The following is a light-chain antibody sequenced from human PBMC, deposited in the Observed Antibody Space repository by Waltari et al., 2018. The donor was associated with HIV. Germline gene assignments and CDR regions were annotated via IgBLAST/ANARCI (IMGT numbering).Light chain of an antibody. CDR3: AAWDDRLSAWV. V-gene: IGLV1-47*01. Sequence: QSVLTQPPSASGTPGQRVTISCSGSSSNIGRNYVYWYQQFPGTAPKHLIYRHNLRPSVVPDLFSLSKSGTSSSLSISGLRSEDEADDYCAAWDDRLSAWVFGGGTKLTVL. J-gene: IGLJ3*02. CDR2: RHN. CDR1: SSNIGRNY.